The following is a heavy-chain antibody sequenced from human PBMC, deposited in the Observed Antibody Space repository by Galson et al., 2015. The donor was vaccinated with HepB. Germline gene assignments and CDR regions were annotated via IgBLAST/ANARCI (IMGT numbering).Heavy chain of an antibody. V-gene: IGHV1-18*01. Sequence: SVKVSCKASGYIFTSKGISWARQAPGQGLEWMGWISTNSGDTNYAQKFQGRVTMTTDTSTSTAYMELRSLRSDDTAVYYCARDVDHRFDHWGQGTLVTVSS. CDR2: ISTNSGDT. CDR1: GYIFTSKG. J-gene: IGHJ4*02. CDR3: ARDVDHRFDH.